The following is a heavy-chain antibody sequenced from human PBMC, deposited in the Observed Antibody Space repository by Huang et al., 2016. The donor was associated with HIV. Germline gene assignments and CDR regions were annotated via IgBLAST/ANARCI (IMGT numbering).Heavy chain of an antibody. Sequence: QVRLVQSGAEVKKPGASVKVSCKASGYPFSRYYIHWVRQAPGQGLEWMGKINPSGVGTSYAPEFQGRATMTTDASTSTVYMDLSSLRYEDTAIYYCAGSRDSSGPGGAFDIWGQGTMVVVSS. CDR3: AGSRDSSGPGGAFDI. CDR1: GYPFSRYY. V-gene: IGHV1-46*01. D-gene: IGHD6-19*01. J-gene: IGHJ3*02. CDR2: INPSGVGT.